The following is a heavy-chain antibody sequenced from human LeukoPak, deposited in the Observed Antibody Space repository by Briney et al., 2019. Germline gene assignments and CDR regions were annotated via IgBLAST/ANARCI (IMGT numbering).Heavy chain of an antibody. CDR3: ARVRRYYYDKGGNDAFDI. D-gene: IGHD3-22*01. Sequence: GAPVKVSCKASEGTFNNFAVSWVRQAPGQGLEWMGWINPNSGGTKYAQKFQGRVTMTRDTSISAAYMELSRLRSDDTAVYYCARVRRYYYDKGGNDAFDIWGQGTMVTVSS. V-gene: IGHV1-2*02. J-gene: IGHJ3*02. CDR2: INPNSGGT. CDR1: EGTFNNFA.